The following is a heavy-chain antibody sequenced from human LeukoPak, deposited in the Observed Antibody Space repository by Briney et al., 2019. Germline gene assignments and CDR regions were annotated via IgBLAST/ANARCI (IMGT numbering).Heavy chain of an antibody. V-gene: IGHV3-21*01. J-gene: IGHJ4*02. CDR1: RFTLSNYS. Sequence: GGSLRLSCAASRFTLSNYSMNWVRQAPGKGLEWVSSISNDNTYIYYADSVKGRFTISRDNAKNSLYLQMSSLRAEDTAVYYCARGGSSGYYEDTLYYFDYWGQGTLVTVSS. D-gene: IGHD3-22*01. CDR3: ARGGSSGYYEDTLYYFDY. CDR2: ISNDNTYI.